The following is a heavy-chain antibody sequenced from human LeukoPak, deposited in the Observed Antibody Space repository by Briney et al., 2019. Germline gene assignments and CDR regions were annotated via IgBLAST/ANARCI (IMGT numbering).Heavy chain of an antibody. CDR2: ISGSGGST. V-gene: IGHV3-23*01. CDR3: AKVGPAAMSYYYMDV. Sequence: PGGSLRLSCAASGFTVSSNYMSWVRQAPGKGLEWVSAISGSGGSTYYADSVKGRFTISRDNSKNTLYLQMNSLRAEDTAVYYCAKVGPAAMSYYYMDVWGKGTTVTVSS. D-gene: IGHD2-2*01. CDR1: GFTVSSNY. J-gene: IGHJ6*03.